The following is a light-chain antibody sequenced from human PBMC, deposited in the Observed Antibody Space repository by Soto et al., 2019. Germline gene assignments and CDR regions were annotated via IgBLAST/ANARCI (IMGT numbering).Light chain of an antibody. CDR1: SCNVGSNY. Sequence: QSVLTQPASASGTPGQRVTISCAGSSCNVGSNYVYWYQQLPGTAPKLLIYRNNQRPSGVTERFSGSKSGTSASLAISGLRSEDEADYYCTAWDDSLRKVFGGGTKLTVL. CDR3: TAWDDSLRKV. J-gene: IGLJ3*02. V-gene: IGLV1-47*01. CDR2: RNN.